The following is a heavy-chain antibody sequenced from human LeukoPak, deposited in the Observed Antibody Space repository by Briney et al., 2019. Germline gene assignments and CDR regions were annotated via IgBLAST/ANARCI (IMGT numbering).Heavy chain of an antibody. CDR1: GGSISSGGYY. CDR2: IYYSGST. D-gene: IGHD3-9*01. Sequence: SQTLSLTCTVSGGSISSGGYYWSWIRQHPGKGLEWIGYIYYSGSTYYNPSLKSRVTISVDTSKNQFSLKLSSVTAADTAVYYCARDRGDILTGYPRDSSSPSFRYGMDVWGQGTTVTVSS. CDR3: ARDRGDILTGYPRDSSSPSFRYGMDV. J-gene: IGHJ6*02. V-gene: IGHV4-31*03.